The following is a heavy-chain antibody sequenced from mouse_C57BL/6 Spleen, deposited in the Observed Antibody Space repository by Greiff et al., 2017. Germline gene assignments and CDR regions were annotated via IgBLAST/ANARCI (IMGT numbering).Heavy chain of an antibody. V-gene: IGHV1-39*01. Sequence: EVKLMESGPELVKPGASVKISCKASGYSFTDYNMNWVKQSNGKSLEWIGVINPNYGTTSYNQKFKGKATLTVDQSSSTAYMQLNSLTSEDSAVYYCARPDGNYLGYAMDYWGQGTSVTVSS. CDR3: ARPDGNYLGYAMDY. J-gene: IGHJ4*01. CDR2: INPNYGTT. CDR1: GYSFTDYN. D-gene: IGHD2-1*01.